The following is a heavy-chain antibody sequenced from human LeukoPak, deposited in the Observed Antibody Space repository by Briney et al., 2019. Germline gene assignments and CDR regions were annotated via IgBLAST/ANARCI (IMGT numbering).Heavy chain of an antibody. V-gene: IGHV1-2*02. CDR3: ARPDCSSTSCLNAFDI. CDR2: INPNSGGT. J-gene: IGHJ3*02. D-gene: IGHD2-2*01. CDR1: GYTFTGYY. Sequence: ASVKVSCKASGYTFTGYYMHWLRQAPGQGLEWMGWINPNSGGTNYAQKFQGRVTMTRDTSISIAYMELSRLRSDDTAVYYCARPDCSSTSCLNAFDIWGQGTMVTVSS.